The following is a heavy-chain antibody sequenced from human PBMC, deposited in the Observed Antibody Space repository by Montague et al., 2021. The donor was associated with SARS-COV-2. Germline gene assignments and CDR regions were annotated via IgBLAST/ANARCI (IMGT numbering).Heavy chain of an antibody. D-gene: IGHD3-10*01. Sequence: SETRSLTCTVAGGSISSHFWSFIRQPPGKGLEWIGYINSNGGNNDKPSLRSRLTMSVDTSKNQCSLQLRSMTPADTAVYFCARATSVRGAVSWFDPWGQGILVTVSS. J-gene: IGHJ5*02. CDR1: GGSISSHF. CDR3: ARATSVRGAVSWFDP. V-gene: IGHV4-59*11. CDR2: INSNGGN.